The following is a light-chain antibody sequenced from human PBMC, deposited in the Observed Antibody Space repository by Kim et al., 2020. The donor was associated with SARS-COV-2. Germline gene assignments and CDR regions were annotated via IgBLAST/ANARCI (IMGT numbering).Light chain of an antibody. CDR1: QGINSA. J-gene: IGKJ5*01. Sequence: AIQLTQSPSSLSASVGDRVTITCRSSQGINSALGWYQQKPGKIPKFLIYDASTLESGVPSRFSGSGSGTEFTLTISSLQPEDFATYYSQHFNSIPAFGQGTRLEIK. V-gene: IGKV1-13*02. CDR3: QHFNSIPA. CDR2: DAS.